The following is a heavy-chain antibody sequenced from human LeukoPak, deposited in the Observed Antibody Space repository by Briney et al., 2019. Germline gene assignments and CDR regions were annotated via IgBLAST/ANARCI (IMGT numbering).Heavy chain of an antibody. J-gene: IGHJ1*01. CDR3: ARALAAAYDSSGYYLGYSGFQH. CDR2: ISSSSSYI. Sequence: GGSLRLSCVASGFTFSSYSMNWARQAPGKGLEWVSSISSSSSYIYYADSVKGRFTISRDNAKNSLYLQMNSLRAADVAVHYCARALAAAYDSSGYYLGYSGFQHWGQGTLVTVSS. D-gene: IGHD3-22*01. V-gene: IGHV3-21*01. CDR1: GFTFSSYS.